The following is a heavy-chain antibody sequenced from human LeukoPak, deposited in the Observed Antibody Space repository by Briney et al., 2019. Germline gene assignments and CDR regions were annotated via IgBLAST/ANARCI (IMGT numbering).Heavy chain of an antibody. CDR1: GFTFSSYA. D-gene: IGHD6-19*01. CDR2: ISGSGSTT. J-gene: IGHJ4*02. CDR3: ARDLAVAGPVGY. V-gene: IGHV3-23*01. Sequence: GGSLRLSCAASGFTFSSYAMTWVRQAPGKGLEWVSGISGSGSTTYYADSVKGRFTISRDNSKNTLYLQMNSLRAEDTAVYYCARDLAVAGPVGYWGQGTLVTVSS.